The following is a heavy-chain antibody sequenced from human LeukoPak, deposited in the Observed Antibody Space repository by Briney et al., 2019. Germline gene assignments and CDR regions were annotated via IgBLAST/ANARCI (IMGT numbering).Heavy chain of an antibody. CDR3: ASRDYYGMDV. Sequence: PSETLSLTCTVSGGSISSSSYFWGWIRQPPGKGLEWIGYIYHSGSTYYNPSLKSRVTISVDRSKNQFSLKPSSVTAADTAVYYCASRDYYGMDVWGQGTTVTVSS. CDR1: GGSISSSSYF. V-gene: IGHV4-30-2*01. J-gene: IGHJ6*02. CDR2: IYHSGST.